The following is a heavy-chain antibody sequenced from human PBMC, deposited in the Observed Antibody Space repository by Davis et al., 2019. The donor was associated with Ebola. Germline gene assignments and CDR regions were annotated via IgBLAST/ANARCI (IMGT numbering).Heavy chain of an antibody. CDR3: ARGIRDWNYVYYYYYYMDV. V-gene: IGHV3-48*03. CDR2: ISSSGTTI. Sequence: GGSLRLSCAASGFTFSSYEINWVRQAPGKGLEWVSYISSSGTTIYYADSVKGRFTISRDNAKNSLYLQMHSLRAEDTAVYYCARGIRDWNYVYYYYYYMDVWGKGTTVTVSS. J-gene: IGHJ6*03. D-gene: IGHD1-7*01. CDR1: GFTFSSYE.